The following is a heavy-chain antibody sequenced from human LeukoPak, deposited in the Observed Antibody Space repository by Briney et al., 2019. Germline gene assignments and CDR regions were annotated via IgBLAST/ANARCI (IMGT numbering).Heavy chain of an antibody. CDR3: ARTYDSSGYYYSRFVY. J-gene: IGHJ4*02. V-gene: IGHV1-2*02. CDR1: GYTFTGYY. CDR2: INPNSGGT. Sequence: VASVKVSCKASGYTFTGYYMHWVRQAPGQGLEWMGWINPNSGGTNYAQKFQGRVTMTRDTSISTAYMELSRLRSDDTAVYYCARTYDSSGYYYSRFVYWGQGTLVTVSS. D-gene: IGHD3-22*01.